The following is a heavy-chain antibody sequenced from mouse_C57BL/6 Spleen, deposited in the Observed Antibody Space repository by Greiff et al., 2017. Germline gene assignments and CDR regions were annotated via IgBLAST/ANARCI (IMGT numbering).Heavy chain of an antibody. Sequence: EVQRVESEGGLVQPGSSMKLSCTASGFTFSDYYMAWVRQVPEKGLEWVANINYDGSSTYYLDSLKSRFIISRDNAKNILYLQMSSLKSEDTATYYCARVPYSNLVYFDYWGQGTTLTVSS. CDR3: ARVPYSNLVYFDY. CDR2: INYDGSST. CDR1: GFTFSDYY. V-gene: IGHV5-16*01. D-gene: IGHD2-5*01. J-gene: IGHJ2*01.